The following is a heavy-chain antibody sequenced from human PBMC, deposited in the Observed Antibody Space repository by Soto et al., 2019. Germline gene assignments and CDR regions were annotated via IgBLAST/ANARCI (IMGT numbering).Heavy chain of an antibody. D-gene: IGHD6-13*01. J-gene: IGHJ6*02. CDR3: AREEYSSSWYDGGAGPDYYYYYGMDV. CDR1: GFTFSSYS. V-gene: IGHV3-48*02. Sequence: GGSLRLSCAASGFTFSSYSMNWVRQAPGKGLEWVSYISSSSSTIYYADSVKGRFTISRDNAKNSLYLQMNSLRDEDTAVYYCAREEYSSSWYDGGAGPDYYYYYGMDVWGQGTTVTVSS. CDR2: ISSSSSTI.